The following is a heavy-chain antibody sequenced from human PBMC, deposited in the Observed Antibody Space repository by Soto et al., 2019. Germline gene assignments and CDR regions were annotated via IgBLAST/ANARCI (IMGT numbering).Heavy chain of an antibody. CDR3: ARDGIAAAGTSWFDP. Sequence: GASVKVSCKASGYTFTSHAMHWVRQAPGQRLEWMGWINAGNGNTKYSQEFQGRVTITTDTSASTAYMELSSLRSEDTAVYYCARDGIAAAGTSWFDPWGQGTLVTVSS. CDR2: INAGNGNT. CDR1: GYTFTSHA. D-gene: IGHD6-13*01. J-gene: IGHJ5*02. V-gene: IGHV1-3*01.